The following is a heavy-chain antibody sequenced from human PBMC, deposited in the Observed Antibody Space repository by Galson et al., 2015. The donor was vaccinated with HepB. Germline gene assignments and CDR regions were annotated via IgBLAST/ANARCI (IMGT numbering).Heavy chain of an antibody. CDR2: IIPTIGTA. CDR1: GDTFSGYA. D-gene: IGHD1-26*01. J-gene: IGHJ4*02. Sequence: SVKVSCKASGDTFSGYAISWVRQAPGQGLEWMGGIIPTIGTASYAQKFQGRVMITADKSMSTAYMELSNLRFEDTAVYYCATVEYSGSQRVFDNWGQGTQVTVSS. CDR3: ATVEYSGSQRVFDN. V-gene: IGHV1-69*06.